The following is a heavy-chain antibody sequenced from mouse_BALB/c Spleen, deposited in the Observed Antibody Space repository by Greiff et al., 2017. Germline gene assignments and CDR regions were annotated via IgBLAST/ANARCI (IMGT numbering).Heavy chain of an antibody. CDR1: GFTFSSFG. D-gene: IGHD1-1*01. J-gene: IGHJ4*01. CDR3: ARVVSITTVVAPMDD. Sequence: DVKLVESGGGLVQPGGSRKLSCAASGFTFSSFGMHWVRQAPEKGLEWVAYISSGSSTIYYADTVKGRFTISRDNPKNTLFLQMTSLRSEDTAMYYCARVVSITTVVAPMDDWGQGTSVTVSS. V-gene: IGHV5-17*02. CDR2: ISSGSSTI.